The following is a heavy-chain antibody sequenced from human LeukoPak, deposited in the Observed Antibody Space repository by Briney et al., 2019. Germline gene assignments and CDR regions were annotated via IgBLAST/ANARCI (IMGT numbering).Heavy chain of an antibody. D-gene: IGHD6-19*01. Sequence: GGSLRLSCAASGFTVSSNYMSWVRQAPGKGLEWVSVIYSGGSTYYADSVKGRFTISRDNSKNTLYLQMNSLRAEDTAVYCCARDSVGGWHGDYWGQGTLVTVSS. V-gene: IGHV3-53*01. CDR3: ARDSVGGWHGDY. CDR2: IYSGGST. CDR1: GFTVSSNY. J-gene: IGHJ4*02.